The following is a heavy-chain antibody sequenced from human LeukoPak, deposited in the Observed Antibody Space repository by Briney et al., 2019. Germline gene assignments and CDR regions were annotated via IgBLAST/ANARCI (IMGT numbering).Heavy chain of an antibody. CDR1: GGSVNSDSYY. V-gene: IGHV4-61*01. D-gene: IGHD6-19*01. Sequence: SETLSLTCSVSGGSVNSDSYYWSWVRQPPGKGLEWIGYIYYSGSTNYNPSLKSRVTISVDTSKNQFSLKLSSVTAADTAVYYCARGSIAVAFDYWGQGTLVTVSS. CDR2: IYYSGST. J-gene: IGHJ4*02. CDR3: ARGSIAVAFDY.